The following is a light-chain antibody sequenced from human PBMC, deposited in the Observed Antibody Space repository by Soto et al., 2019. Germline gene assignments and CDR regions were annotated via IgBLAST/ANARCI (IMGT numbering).Light chain of an antibody. CDR2: AAS. Sequence: DIQLTQSPSSLSASVGDRVTITCRASQDIRDDLGWYQQKPGKAPKLLIYAASSLQSGVPSRFSGSGSGTDFTLTISSLQPEDFATYYCQQSYSTSWTFGQGNKVDI. CDR3: QQSYSTSWT. J-gene: IGKJ1*01. CDR1: QDIRDD. V-gene: IGKV1-39*01.